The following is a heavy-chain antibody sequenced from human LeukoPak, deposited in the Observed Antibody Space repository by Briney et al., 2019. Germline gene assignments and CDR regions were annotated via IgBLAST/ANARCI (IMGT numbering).Heavy chain of an antibody. CDR2: ISAYNGNT. D-gene: IGHD2-2*01. J-gene: IGHJ5*02. CDR1: GYTFTDYD. CDR3: ARQDIVVVPAAIGRVFDP. V-gene: IGHV1-18*01. Sequence: GASVKVSCKASGYTFTDYDINWVRQAPGQGLEWMGWISAYNGNTNYAQKLQDRVTMTTDTSTSSAYLELRSLRSDDTAVYYCARQDIVVVPAAIGRVFDPWGQGTLVTVSS.